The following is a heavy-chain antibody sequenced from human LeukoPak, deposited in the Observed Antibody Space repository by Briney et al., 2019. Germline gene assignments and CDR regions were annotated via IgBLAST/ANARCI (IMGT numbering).Heavy chain of an antibody. J-gene: IGHJ6*02. V-gene: IGHV3-30*04. CDR3: ARSRLAATGPPAVRPDYYYYGMDV. D-gene: IGHD6-13*01. Sequence: GGSLRLSCAASGFTFSSYAMHWVRQAPGKGLEWVAVISYDGSNKYYADSVKGRFTISRDNSKNTLYLQMNSLRAEDTAVYYCARSRLAATGPPAVRPDYYYYGMDVWGQGTTVTVSS. CDR1: GFTFSSYA. CDR2: ISYDGSNK.